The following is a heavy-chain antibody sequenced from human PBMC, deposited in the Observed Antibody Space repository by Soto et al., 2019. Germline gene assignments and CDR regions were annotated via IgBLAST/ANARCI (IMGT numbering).Heavy chain of an antibody. V-gene: IGHV1-2*02. J-gene: IGHJ6*02. CDR3: ARGGPMVRGSMDV. CDR1: GYTFTGYY. CDR2: INPNSGDT. Sequence: ASVKVSCKASGYTFTGYYMHWVRQAPGQGLEWMGWINPNSGDTNYVQKFQGRVTMTRDTSISTASTELSRLRSDDTAVYYCARGGPMVRGSMDVWGQGTTVTVSS. D-gene: IGHD3-10*01.